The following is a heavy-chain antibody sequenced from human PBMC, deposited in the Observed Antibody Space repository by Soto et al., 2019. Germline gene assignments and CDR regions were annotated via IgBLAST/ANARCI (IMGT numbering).Heavy chain of an antibody. V-gene: IGHV1-69*01. Sequence: QVQLVQSGAEVKKPGSSVKVSCKASGGTFSSYAISWVRQAPGQGLEWMGGIIPIFGTANYAQKFQGRVTITADESTSTAYMELSSLRSEDTAVYYCASPYYYGSGSYYNLEYFQHWGQGTLVTVSS. CDR2: IIPIFGTA. CDR1: GGTFSSYA. D-gene: IGHD3-10*01. J-gene: IGHJ1*01. CDR3: ASPYYYGSGSYYNLEYFQH.